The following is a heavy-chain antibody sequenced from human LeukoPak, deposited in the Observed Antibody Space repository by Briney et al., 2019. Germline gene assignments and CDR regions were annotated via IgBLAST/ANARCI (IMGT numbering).Heavy chain of an antibody. CDR1: GYTFTGYY. Sequence: ASVKVSCKASGYTFTGYYMHWVRQAPGQGLEWMGWINPNTGVTNYAQEFQGRVTLTRDTSIITAYMELTRLRSDDTAVYYCARDRTTVTTGYYGMDVWGQGTTVTVSS. V-gene: IGHV1-2*02. CDR3: ARDRTTVTTGYYGMDV. CDR2: INPNTGVT. J-gene: IGHJ6*02. D-gene: IGHD4-17*01.